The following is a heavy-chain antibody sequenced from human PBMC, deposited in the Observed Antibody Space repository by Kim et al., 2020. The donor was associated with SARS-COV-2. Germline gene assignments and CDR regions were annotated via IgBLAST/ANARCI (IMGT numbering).Heavy chain of an antibody. Sequence: GGSLRLSCAASGFTVSNNYMSWVRLAPGKGLEWVSILYSGGSAHHADSVKGRFTISRDNSKSTLYLQMNRLRAEDTALYYCVMTHTIYGDYLFRWSQGTTVTVSS. CDR2: LYSGGSA. CDR3: VMTHTIYGDYLFR. CDR1: GFTVSNNY. V-gene: IGHV3-53*01. D-gene: IGHD4-17*01. J-gene: IGHJ6*02.